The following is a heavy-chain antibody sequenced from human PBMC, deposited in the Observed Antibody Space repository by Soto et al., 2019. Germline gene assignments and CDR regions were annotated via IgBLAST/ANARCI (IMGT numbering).Heavy chain of an antibody. CDR3: ARGEGSWFDP. CDR2: IYYSGST. J-gene: IGHJ5*02. Sequence: WIRQPPGKGLEWIGYIYYSGSTYYNPSLKSRVTISVDTSKNQFSLKLSSVTAADTAVYYWARGEGSWFDPWGQGTLVTVSS. V-gene: IGHV4-30-4*08.